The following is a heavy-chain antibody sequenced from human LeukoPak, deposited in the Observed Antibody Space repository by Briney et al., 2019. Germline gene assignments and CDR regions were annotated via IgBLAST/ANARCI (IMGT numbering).Heavy chain of an antibody. CDR3: ARRLMVYANAFDI. J-gene: IGHJ3*02. CDR1: GFTFSTYS. V-gene: IGHV3-48*04. D-gene: IGHD2-8*01. Sequence: GGSLRLSCAASGFTFSTYSMNWVRQAPGKGLEWLSYIGTTGSTIYYADSVQGRFTISRDNAKNSLYLQMNSLRAEDTAVYYCARRLMVYANAFDIWGQGTMVTVSS. CDR2: IGTTGSTI.